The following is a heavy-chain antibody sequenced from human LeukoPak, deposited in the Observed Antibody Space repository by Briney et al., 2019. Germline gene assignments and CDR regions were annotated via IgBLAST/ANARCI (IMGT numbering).Heavy chain of an antibody. CDR3: ARSKVGNSDWYLTEY. V-gene: IGHV4-59*01. J-gene: IGHJ4*02. CDR2: IFYSGST. D-gene: IGHD2-21*02. Sequence: SETLSLTCTVSGGSISSYCWNWIRQPPGKGLEWIGYIFYSGSTNYNPSLKSRVTISVDTSKNQFSLKVRSVTAADTAVYYCARSKVGNSDWYLTEYWGQGTLVTVSS. CDR1: GGSISSYC.